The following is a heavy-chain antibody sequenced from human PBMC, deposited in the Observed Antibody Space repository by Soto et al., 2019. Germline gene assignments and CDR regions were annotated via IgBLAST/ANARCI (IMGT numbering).Heavy chain of an antibody. V-gene: IGHV3-30-3*01. D-gene: IGHD5-12*01. Sequence: GGSLRLSCAASGFTFSSYAMHWVRQAPGKGLEWVAVISYDGSNKYYADSVKGRFTTSRDNSKNTLYLQMNSLRAEDTAVYYCARSPSIVATPFDYWGQGTLVTVSS. CDR2: ISYDGSNK. CDR3: ARSPSIVATPFDY. J-gene: IGHJ4*02. CDR1: GFTFSSYA.